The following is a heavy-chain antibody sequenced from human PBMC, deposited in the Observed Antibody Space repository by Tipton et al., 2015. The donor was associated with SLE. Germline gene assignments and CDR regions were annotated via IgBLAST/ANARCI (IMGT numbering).Heavy chain of an antibody. D-gene: IGHD3-10*01. CDR1: GGSISSGDYY. J-gene: IGHJ5*02. CDR2: LYYRGGT. CDR3: ASPYYYGSGSYSHNWFDP. V-gene: IGHV4-39*07. Sequence: TLSLTCTVSGGSISSGDYYWGWIRQPPGKGLEWIGNLYYRGGTYYNPSLKSRVTISVDTSKNQFSLKLSSVTAADTAVYYCASPYYYGSGSYSHNWFDPWGQGTLVTVSS.